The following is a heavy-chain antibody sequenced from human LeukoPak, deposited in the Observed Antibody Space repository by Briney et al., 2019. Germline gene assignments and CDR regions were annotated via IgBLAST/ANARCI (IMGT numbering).Heavy chain of an antibody. V-gene: IGHV4-34*01. CDR3: ARGRLILRYFLGAFDI. D-gene: IGHD3-9*01. Sequence: SETLSLTCAVYGGSFSGYYWSWIRQPPGKGLEWIGEINHSGSTNYNPPLKSRVTISVDTSKNHFSLKLSSVTAADTAVYYCARGRLILRYFLGAFDIWGQGTMVTVSS. CDR2: INHSGST. J-gene: IGHJ3*02. CDR1: GGSFSGYY.